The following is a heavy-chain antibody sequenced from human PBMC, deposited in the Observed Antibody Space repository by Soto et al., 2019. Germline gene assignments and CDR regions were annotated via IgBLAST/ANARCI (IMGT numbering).Heavy chain of an antibody. D-gene: IGHD2-2*01. CDR2: IDWDDDK. V-gene: IGHV2-70*11. CDR1: GFSLSTSGMC. CDR3: ARKQYHPGRSDAFDI. Sequence: SGPTLVKPTQTLTLTCTFSGFSLSTSGMCVSWIRQPPGKALEWLARIDWDDDKYYSTSLKTRLTISKDTSKNQVVLTMTNMDPVDTATYYCARKQYHPGRSDAFDIWGQGTMVTVSS. J-gene: IGHJ3*02.